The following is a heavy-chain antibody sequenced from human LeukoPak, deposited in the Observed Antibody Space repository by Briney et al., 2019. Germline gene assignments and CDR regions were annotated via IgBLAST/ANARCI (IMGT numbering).Heavy chain of an antibody. CDR2: IYYSGST. V-gene: IGHV4-59*08. Sequence: IVYIYYSGSTNYNPSLKSRVTISVDTSKNQFSLKLSSVTAADTAVYYCARLDEIAAADYWGQGTLVTVSS. D-gene: IGHD6-13*01. J-gene: IGHJ4*02. CDR3: ARLDEIAAADY.